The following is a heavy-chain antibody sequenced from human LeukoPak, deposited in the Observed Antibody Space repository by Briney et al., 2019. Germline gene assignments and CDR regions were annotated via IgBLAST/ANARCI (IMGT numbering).Heavy chain of an antibody. CDR3: AKCCPMDV. Sequence: GGSLRLSCAASGFTFSNYDIHWVRQAPGKGLEWVALISSDRSNKYYSDSVKGQFTISSDNSKNTLYLQMNSLRPEDTAVYYCAKCCPMDVWGQGTTVTVSS. CDR2: ISSDRSNK. CDR1: GFTFSNYD. V-gene: IGHV3-30*18. J-gene: IGHJ6*02. D-gene: IGHD4/OR15-4a*01.